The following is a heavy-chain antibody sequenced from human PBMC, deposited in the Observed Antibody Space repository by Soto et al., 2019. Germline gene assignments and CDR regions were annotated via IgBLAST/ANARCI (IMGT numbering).Heavy chain of an antibody. CDR3: PRGPSSQIRFDY. J-gene: IGHJ4*02. D-gene: IGHD2-2*01. V-gene: IGHV3-23*01. CDR1: RLTSSTYS. Sequence: PGGSMTLSRAASRLTSSTYSMSWVRQPPGEWLEWVSGISGIGGQTTFADSVKGRFILSRDNSKHTPCMQMNSLRTEETAVYYYPRGPSSQIRFDYWGQGTLVTVSS. CDR2: ISGIGGQT.